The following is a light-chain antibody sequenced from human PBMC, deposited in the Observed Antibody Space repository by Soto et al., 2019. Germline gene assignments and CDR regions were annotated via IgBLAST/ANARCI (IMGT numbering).Light chain of an antibody. Sequence: QSALPQPASVSGSPGQSITISCSGSFSDIAVFNYVSWYQQYPGRAPKLLIYQVTSRASGVSHRFSGSKSGNTASLTISGLQPEDEAEYYCNSYSSTNFYVFGTGTKVTVL. CDR1: FSDIAVFNY. J-gene: IGLJ1*01. V-gene: IGLV2-14*01. CDR2: QVT. CDR3: NSYSSTNFYV.